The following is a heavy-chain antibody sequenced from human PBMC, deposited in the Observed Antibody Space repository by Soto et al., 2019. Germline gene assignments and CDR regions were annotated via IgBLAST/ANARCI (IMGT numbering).Heavy chain of an antibody. CDR1: GYTFTSSY. J-gene: IGHJ6*02. CDR2: INPSGGST. V-gene: IGHV1-46*03. Sequence: SVNVYCKASGYTFTSSYMHWVRQAPGQGLEWMGIINPSGGSTSYAQKFQDRVTMTRDTSTSTVYMELSSLRSEDTAVYYCAREPAVVVNGMDVWGQGTTVTVSS. D-gene: IGHD2-15*01. CDR3: AREPAVVVNGMDV.